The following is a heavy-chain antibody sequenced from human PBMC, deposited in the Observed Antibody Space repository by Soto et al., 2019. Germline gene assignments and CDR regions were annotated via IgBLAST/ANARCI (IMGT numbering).Heavy chain of an antibody. V-gene: IGHV6-1*01. CDR1: GDSVSSNSAA. CDR2: TYYRSKWYN. J-gene: IGHJ4*02. Sequence: PSQTLSLTCAISGDSVSSNSAAWNWIRQSPSRGLEWLGRTYYRSKWYNDYAVSVKSRITINPDTSKNQFSLQLNSVTPEDTAVYYCARDPMYSDIVAGYYPRNHHCDNCGQGTLVTVSS. CDR3: ARDPMYSDIVAGYYPRNHHCDN. D-gene: IGHD3-9*01.